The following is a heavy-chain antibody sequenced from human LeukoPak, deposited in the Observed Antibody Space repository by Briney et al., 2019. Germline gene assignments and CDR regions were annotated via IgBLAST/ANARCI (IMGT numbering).Heavy chain of an antibody. J-gene: IGHJ4*02. CDR2: ISGDGVST. D-gene: IGHD3-16*01. CDR3: AKESGKFDH. CDR1: GLPIADFA. V-gene: IGHV3-43*02. Sequence: GGSLRLSCVASGLPIADFAVHWVRQAPGKGLEWVSLISGDGVSTFYADSVKGRFSISRDNSKNFLYLEMNSLRTEDAAMYYCAKESGKFDHWGQGTLVAVSS.